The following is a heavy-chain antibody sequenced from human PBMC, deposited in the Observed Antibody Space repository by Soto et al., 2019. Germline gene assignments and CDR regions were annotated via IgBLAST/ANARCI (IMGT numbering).Heavy chain of an antibody. CDR3: ARDVLRYFDWLLAGYYYYGMDV. J-gene: IGHJ6*02. CDR2: IYYSGST. D-gene: IGHD3-9*01. Sequence: LSLTCTVSGGSISSGDYYWSWIRQPPGKGLEWIGYIYYSGSTYYNPSLKSRVTISVDTSKNQFSLKLSSVTAADTAVYYCARDVLRYFDWLLAGYYYYGMDVWGQGTTVTVSS. V-gene: IGHV4-30-4*01. CDR1: GGSISSGDYY.